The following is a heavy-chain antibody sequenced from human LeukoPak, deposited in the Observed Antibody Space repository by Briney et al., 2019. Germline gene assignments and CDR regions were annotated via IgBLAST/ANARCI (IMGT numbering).Heavy chain of an antibody. Sequence: GGSLRLSCAASGFTFSSYAMSWVRQAPGKGLEWVSGISGSGDNTYYADSVKGRFTISRDDAKNSLYLQMNSLRAEDTALYFCAKDTSAYCGGDCNWPRPEFDYWGQGTLVTVSS. CDR1: GFTFSSYA. D-gene: IGHD2-21*02. J-gene: IGHJ4*02. CDR2: ISGSGDNT. V-gene: IGHV3-23*01. CDR3: AKDTSAYCGGDCNWPRPEFDY.